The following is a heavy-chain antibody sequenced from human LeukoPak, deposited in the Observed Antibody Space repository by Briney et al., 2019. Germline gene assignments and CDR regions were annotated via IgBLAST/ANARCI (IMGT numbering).Heavy chain of an antibody. CDR1: GYTFTSYG. J-gene: IGHJ4*02. D-gene: IGHD4-17*01. V-gene: IGHV1-18*01. CDR3: ARRVVTTVTTWAFDY. Sequence: ASVKVSCKTSGYTFTSYGISWVRQAPGQGLEWVGWINSYNGNTNYAQKLQTRVTLTTDTSTNTAYMELRSLRSDDTAVYYCARRVVTTVTTWAFDYWGQGTLVTVSS. CDR2: INSYNGNT.